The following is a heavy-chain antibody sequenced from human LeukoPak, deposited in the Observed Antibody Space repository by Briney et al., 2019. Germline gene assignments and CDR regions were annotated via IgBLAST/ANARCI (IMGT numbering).Heavy chain of an antibody. CDR3: ARTDYHGSGWYGDFDY. CDR1: GGTFSSYA. J-gene: IGHJ4*02. CDR2: IIPIFGTA. Sequence: SVKVSCKASGGTFSSYAVSWVRQAPGQGLEWMGGIIPIFGTANYAQKFQGRVTITTDESTSTAYMELSSLRSEDTAVYYCARTDYHGSGWYGDFDYWGQGTLVTVSS. V-gene: IGHV1-69*05. D-gene: IGHD6-19*01.